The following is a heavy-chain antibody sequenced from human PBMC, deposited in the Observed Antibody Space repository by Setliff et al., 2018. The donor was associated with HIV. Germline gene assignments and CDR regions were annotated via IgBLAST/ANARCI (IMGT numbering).Heavy chain of an antibody. CDR3: ARDPYCSGDGCFRYYQH. CDR2: TYYSGST. Sequence: SETLSLTCTVSGGSISSHYWSWIRQPPGKGLEWIGYTYYSGSTNYNPSLKSRVKMSIDTSKNQFSLKLSSVTAADTAVYFCARDPYCSGDGCFRYYQHWGRGTLVTVSS. D-gene: IGHD2-15*01. V-gene: IGHV4-59*11. CDR1: GGSISSHY. J-gene: IGHJ1*01.